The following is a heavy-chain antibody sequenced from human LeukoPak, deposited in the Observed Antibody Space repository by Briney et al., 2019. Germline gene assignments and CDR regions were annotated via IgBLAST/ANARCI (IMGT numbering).Heavy chain of an antibody. CDR2: INPNSGGT. D-gene: IGHD4-23*01. CDR1: GYTFIGYY. J-gene: IGHJ4*02. V-gene: IGHV1-2*02. Sequence: ASVKVSCKASGYTFIGYYMHWVRQAPGQGLEWMGWINPNSGGTNYAQKFQGRVTMTRDTSISTAYMELSRLRSDDTAVYYCARDAPRFSYGGQGDYWGQGTLVTVSS. CDR3: ARDAPRFSYGGQGDY.